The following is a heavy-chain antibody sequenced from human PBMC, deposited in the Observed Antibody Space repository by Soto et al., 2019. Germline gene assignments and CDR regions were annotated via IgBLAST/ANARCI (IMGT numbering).Heavy chain of an antibody. CDR1: GGTFTYYG. CDR3: ARDIGTTIAGPTRRETYGWLDP. J-gene: IGHJ5*02. CDR2: IIPIIGPA. Sequence: QGQLVQSGAAVKRPRSSVKLACKASGGTFTYYGISWVRQAPGQGLEWMGGIIPIIGPATYAQKFQGRLTITADQSTSTAYMELSSLGSEDTALYCSARDIGTTIAGPTRRETYGWLDPWGQGTLVTVSS. D-gene: IGHD6-25*01. V-gene: IGHV1-69*01.